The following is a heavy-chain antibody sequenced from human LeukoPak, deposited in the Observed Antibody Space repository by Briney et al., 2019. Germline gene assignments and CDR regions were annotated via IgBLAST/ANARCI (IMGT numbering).Heavy chain of an antibody. Sequence: GGSLRLSCAASGFAFSNYAMGWVRQAPGKGLEWVSSLSGGGDSRYYADSVMGRFTISRDNSKNTLYLQMNSLRAEDTAVYYCAKAVRSMVTGGGYFDSWGQGTLVTVSS. CDR2: LSGGGDSR. CDR1: GFAFSNYA. D-gene: IGHD3-10*01. V-gene: IGHV3-23*01. CDR3: AKAVRSMVTGGGYFDS. J-gene: IGHJ4*02.